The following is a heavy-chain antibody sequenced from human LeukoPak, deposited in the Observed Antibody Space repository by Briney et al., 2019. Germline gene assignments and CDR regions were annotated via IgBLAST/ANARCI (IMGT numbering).Heavy chain of an antibody. CDR2: ISSSSSYI. CDR3: AKGGYSYGSAVDY. Sequence: GGSQRLSCAASGFTFSSYSMNWVRQAPGKGLEWVSSISSSSSYIYYADSVKGRFTISRDNAKNSLYLQMNSLRAEDTAVYYCAKGGYSYGSAVDYWGQGTLVTVSS. V-gene: IGHV3-21*01. D-gene: IGHD5-18*01. CDR1: GFTFSSYS. J-gene: IGHJ4*02.